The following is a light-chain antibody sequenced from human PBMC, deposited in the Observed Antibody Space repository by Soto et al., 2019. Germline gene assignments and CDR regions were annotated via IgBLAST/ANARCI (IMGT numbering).Light chain of an antibody. V-gene: IGKV3-20*01. Sequence: EIVMTQSPATLSVSPGERATLSCRASQSVSSSNLAWYQQKPGQAPRLLIYGASSRATGIPDRFSGSGSGTDFTLTISRLEPEDFAVYYCQQYGSTPLTFGGGTKVDIK. CDR1: QSVSSSN. J-gene: IGKJ4*01. CDR3: QQYGSTPLT. CDR2: GAS.